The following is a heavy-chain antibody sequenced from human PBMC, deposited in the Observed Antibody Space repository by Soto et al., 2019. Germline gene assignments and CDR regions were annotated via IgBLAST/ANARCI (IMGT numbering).Heavy chain of an antibody. CDR2: INTGSGYT. V-gene: IGHV1-18*01. CDR3: ARDRVYTGGSDADY. D-gene: IGHD2-8*02. CDR1: GYTFSNYA. J-gene: IGHJ4*02. Sequence: TVRVSCKTSGYTFSNYAISWVRQAPGQGLEWMGWINTGSGYTNYAHDRVTMTKDASTYTAYLKVTSLRSDDTAIYYCARDRVYTGGSDADYWGQGTLVTVSS.